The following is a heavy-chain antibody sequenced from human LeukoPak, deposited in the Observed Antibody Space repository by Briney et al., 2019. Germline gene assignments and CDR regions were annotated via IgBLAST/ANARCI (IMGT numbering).Heavy chain of an antibody. CDR1: GFTFSSYA. D-gene: IGHD1-26*01. J-gene: IGHJ4*02. Sequence: GGSLRLSCAASGFTFSSYAMSWVRQAPGKGLEWVSSISGSGGSTYYADSVKGRFTISRDNAKNTLYLQMNSLRAEDTAVYYCAKDNVGATTYWGQGTLVTVPS. CDR2: ISGSGGST. CDR3: AKDNVGATTY. V-gene: IGHV3-23*01.